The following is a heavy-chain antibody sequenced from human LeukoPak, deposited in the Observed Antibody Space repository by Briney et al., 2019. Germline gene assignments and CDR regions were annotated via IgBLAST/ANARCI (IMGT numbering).Heavy chain of an antibody. V-gene: IGHV3-33*01. CDR1: GFTFSSYG. D-gene: IGHD2-21*02. CDR2: IWYDGSNK. Sequence: TGGSLRLSCAASGFTFSSYGMHWVRQAPGKGLEWVAGIWYDGSNKYYADSVKGRFTISRDNSKNTLSLQMNSLRAEDTAVYYCARGTYCGGDCSYFDYWGQGTLVTVSS. CDR3: ARGTYCGGDCSYFDY. J-gene: IGHJ4*02.